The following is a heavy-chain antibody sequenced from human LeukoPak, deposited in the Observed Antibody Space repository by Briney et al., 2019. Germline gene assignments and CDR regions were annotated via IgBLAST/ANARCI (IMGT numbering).Heavy chain of an antibody. CDR3: ARDSYYYDSSGYYSGSAFDI. J-gene: IGHJ3*02. CDR1: GYTFTSYG. V-gene: IGHV1-18*01. D-gene: IGHD3-22*01. CDR2: ISAYNGNT. Sequence: ASVKVSCKASGYTFTSYGISWVRQAPGQGLEWMGWISAYNGNTNYAQKLQGRVTMTTDTSTSTAYMELRSLRSDDTAVYYCARDSYYYDSSGYYSGSAFDIWGQGTMVTVSS.